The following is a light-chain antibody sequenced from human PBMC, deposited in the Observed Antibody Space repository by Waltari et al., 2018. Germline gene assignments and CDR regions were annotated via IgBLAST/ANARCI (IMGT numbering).Light chain of an antibody. V-gene: IGKV1D-12*01. CDR1: QGISSW. CDR3: QQADSFPIT. J-gene: IGKJ5*01. Sequence: DIQMTQYPYSVSASVGDSVTITCRAGQGISSWLAWYQHKPGKIPKLLITAASSLQSGVPSRFSGSGSGTDFTLIISSLQPEDFATYYCQQADSFPITFGQGTRLEIK. CDR2: AAS.